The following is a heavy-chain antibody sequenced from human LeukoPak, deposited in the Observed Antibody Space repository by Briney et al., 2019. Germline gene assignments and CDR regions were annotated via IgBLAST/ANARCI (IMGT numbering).Heavy chain of an antibody. Sequence: ASVKVSCKASGYTFTGYYMHWVRQAPGQGLEWMGWINPNSGGTNYAQKFQGRVTMTRDTSISTAYMELSRLRSDDTAVYYCARRGITIFGVVNNDLDYWGQGTLVTVSS. CDR2: INPNSGGT. J-gene: IGHJ4*02. CDR3: ARRGITIFGVVNNDLDY. CDR1: GYTFTGYY. V-gene: IGHV1-2*02. D-gene: IGHD3-3*01.